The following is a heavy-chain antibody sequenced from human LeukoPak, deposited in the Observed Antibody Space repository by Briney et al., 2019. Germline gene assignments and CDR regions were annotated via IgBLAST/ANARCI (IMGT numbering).Heavy chain of an antibody. CDR1: GGSISDTDYY. J-gene: IGHJ6*03. CDR3: ARHKRSGTTLYYYNMDV. CDR2: ISYSGTT. Sequence: PSETLSLTCTVYGGSISDTDYYWGWMRQSPGKGLEWIGSISYSGTTYYNPSLKSGVTLSADRSKNQFSLKLYSVTAADTAVYYCARHKRSGTTLYYYNMDVWGKGTTVTISS. V-gene: IGHV4-39*01. D-gene: IGHD2-2*01.